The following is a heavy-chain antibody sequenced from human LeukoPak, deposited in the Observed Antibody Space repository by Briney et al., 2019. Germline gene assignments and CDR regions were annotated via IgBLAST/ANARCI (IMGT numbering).Heavy chain of an antibody. Sequence: PGGSLRLSCAASGFTFSGYNMNWVRQAPGKGLEWVSSISGSSSYINYADSVKGRFTISRDNAKNSLYLEMNSLRAEDTAVYYCARDGTTYYYMDVWGKGTTVTISS. D-gene: IGHD1-1*01. CDR3: ARDGTTYYYMDV. V-gene: IGHV3-21*01. CDR2: ISGSSSYI. CDR1: GFTFSGYN. J-gene: IGHJ6*03.